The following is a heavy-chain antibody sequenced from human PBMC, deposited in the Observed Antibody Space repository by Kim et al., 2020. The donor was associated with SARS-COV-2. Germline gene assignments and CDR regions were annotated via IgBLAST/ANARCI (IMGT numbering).Heavy chain of an antibody. D-gene: IGHD3-9*01. CDR3: ARWGYFDWSLHGKYYFDY. Sequence: GGSLRLSCAASGFTFSSYSMNWVRQAPGKGLEWVSSISSSSSYIYYADSVKGRFTISRDNAKNSLYLQMNSLRAEDTAVYYCARWGYFDWSLHGKYYFDYWGQGTLVTVSS. V-gene: IGHV3-21*01. CDR2: ISSSSSYI. J-gene: IGHJ4*02. CDR1: GFTFSSYS.